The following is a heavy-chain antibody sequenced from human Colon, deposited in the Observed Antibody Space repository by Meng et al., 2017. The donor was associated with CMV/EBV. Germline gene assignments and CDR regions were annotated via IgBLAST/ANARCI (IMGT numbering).Heavy chain of an antibody. J-gene: IGHJ4*02. CDR1: GYTFTGYF. D-gene: IGHD1-26*01. V-gene: IGHV1-2*02. CDR3: ASLSGGDFDY. Sequence: QVWLVESGAEVKRPGASVKVYCKASGYTFTGYFMYWVRQAPGQGLEWLGVINPITGGTNYAQKFQGRVTMTRDTSMSTAYMELSRLTSDDTAVYYCASLSGGDFDYWGQGTLVTVSS. CDR2: INPITGGT.